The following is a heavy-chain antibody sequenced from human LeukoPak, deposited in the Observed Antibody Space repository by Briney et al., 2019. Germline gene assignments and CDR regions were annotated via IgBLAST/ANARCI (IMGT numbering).Heavy chain of an antibody. V-gene: IGHV1-69*13. D-gene: IGHD1-26*01. Sequence: ASVKVSCKASGGTFSSYAISWVRQAPGQGLEWMGGIIPIFGTANYAQKFQGRVTITADESTSTAYMELSSLRSEDTAVYYCASDKSGSSELYYFDYWGQGTLVTVSS. J-gene: IGHJ4*02. CDR3: ASDKSGSSELYYFDY. CDR2: IIPIFGTA. CDR1: GGTFSSYA.